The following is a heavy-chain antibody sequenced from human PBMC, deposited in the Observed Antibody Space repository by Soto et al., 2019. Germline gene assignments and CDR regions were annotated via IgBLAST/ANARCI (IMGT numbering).Heavy chain of an antibody. CDR3: ATGSGWYSPDY. D-gene: IGHD6-19*01. CDR1: GFTFSSYG. V-gene: IGHV3-30*03. J-gene: IGHJ4*02. Sequence: PGGSLRLSCAASGFTFSSYGMHWVRQAPGKGLEWVAVISYDGSNKYYADSVKGRFTISRDNAKNTLYLEMSSLRAEDTAVYYCATGSGWYSPDYWGQGTLVTVSS. CDR2: ISYDGSNK.